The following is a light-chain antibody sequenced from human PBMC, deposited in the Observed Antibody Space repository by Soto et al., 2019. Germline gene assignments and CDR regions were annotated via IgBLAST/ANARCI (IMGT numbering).Light chain of an antibody. Sequence: DIQMTQSPSSVSASVGDRVTITCRASQDISSWLAWFQQKPGKAPKLLIYAASSLHIGFPSKFSDSGSGTELTLTINSLQPEDLAPYYCQQGNSFTLTFGGGTKVEIK. CDR2: AAS. CDR3: QQGNSFTLT. CDR1: QDISSW. V-gene: IGKV1-12*01. J-gene: IGKJ4*01.